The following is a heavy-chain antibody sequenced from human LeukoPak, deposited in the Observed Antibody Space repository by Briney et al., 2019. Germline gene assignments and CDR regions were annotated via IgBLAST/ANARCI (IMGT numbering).Heavy chain of an antibody. Sequence: GGSLRLSCVVSGFXFSSYTINWVRQAPGKGLEWVSPISSRSRYIYYADSVKGRFTISRDNAKNSLYLQMNSLSVEDTAVYYCARDWVTYWGQGTLVTVSS. J-gene: IGHJ4*02. CDR3: ARDWVTY. CDR2: ISSRSRYI. D-gene: IGHD2-21*02. V-gene: IGHV3-21*01. CDR1: GFXFSSYT.